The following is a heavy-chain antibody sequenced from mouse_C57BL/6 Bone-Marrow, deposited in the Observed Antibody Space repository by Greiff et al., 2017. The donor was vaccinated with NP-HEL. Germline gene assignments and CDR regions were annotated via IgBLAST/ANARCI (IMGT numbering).Heavy chain of an antibody. CDR2: IYPGSGST. CDR3: ASSSSYLYWYFDV. V-gene: IGHV1-55*01. D-gene: IGHD1-1*01. Sequence: QVQLKESGAELVKPGASVKMSCKASGYTFTSYWITWVKQRPGQGLEWIGDIYPGSGSTNYNEKFKSKATLTVDTSSSTAYMQLSSLTSEDSAVYYCASSSSYLYWYFDVWGTGTTVTVSS. J-gene: IGHJ1*03. CDR1: GYTFTSYW.